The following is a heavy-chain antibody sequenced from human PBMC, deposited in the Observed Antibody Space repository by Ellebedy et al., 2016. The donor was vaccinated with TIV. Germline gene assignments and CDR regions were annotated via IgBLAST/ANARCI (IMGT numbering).Heavy chain of an antibody. V-gene: IGHV3-72*01. Sequence: GGSLRLSXAASGFTSSEHYVDWVRQAPGKGLEWVGRSRNKADGYTTEYAASVKGRFTISRDDSQNSLFLQINGLKAEDTAVYYCTRYSVASFDYWGQGTLVTVSA. CDR2: SRNKADGYTT. D-gene: IGHD6-19*01. J-gene: IGHJ4*02. CDR1: GFTSSEHY. CDR3: TRYSVASFDY.